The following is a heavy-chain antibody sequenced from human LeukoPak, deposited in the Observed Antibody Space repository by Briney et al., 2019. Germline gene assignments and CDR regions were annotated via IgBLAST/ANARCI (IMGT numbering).Heavy chain of an antibody. CDR2: IYYSGIA. Sequence: SETLSLTCTVSGGSIGTYYWSWIRQPPGKGLEWIGYIYYSGIANYNPSLTSRVTISVDTSKNQFSLKLSSVTAADTAVYYCAREGDTSKFDYWGKGTMVTVSP. D-gene: IGHD2-21*02. J-gene: IGHJ4*02. V-gene: IGHV4-59*01. CDR1: GGSIGTYY. CDR3: AREGDTSKFDY.